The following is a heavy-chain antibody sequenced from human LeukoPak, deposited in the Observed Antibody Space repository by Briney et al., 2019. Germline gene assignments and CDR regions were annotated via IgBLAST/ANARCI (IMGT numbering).Heavy chain of an antibody. D-gene: IGHD3-22*01. V-gene: IGHV1-18*01. J-gene: IGHJ6*03. Sequence: ASVKVSCKASGYTFTSYGISWVRQAPGQGLEWMGWISAYNGNTNYAQKLQGRVTMTRDTSISTAYMELSRLRSDDTAVYYCARGGLRYYYYYMDVWGKGTTVTVSS. CDR1: GYTFTSYG. CDR2: ISAYNGNT. CDR3: ARGGLRYYYYYMDV.